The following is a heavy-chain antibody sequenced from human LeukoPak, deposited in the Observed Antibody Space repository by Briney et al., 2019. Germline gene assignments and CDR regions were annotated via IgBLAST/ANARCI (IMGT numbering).Heavy chain of an antibody. J-gene: IGHJ6*02. Sequence: GESLKISCKGSGYTFTSYWIAWVRQRPGKGLEWMGIIYPGDSDTSYSPSFQGQVTISADKSIGTAYSQLSGLKASDTAMYYCARHGSGDHFYHYGMDVWGQGTTVTVSS. V-gene: IGHV5-51*01. CDR1: GYTFTSYW. D-gene: IGHD1-26*01. CDR2: IYPGDSDT. CDR3: ARHGSGDHFYHYGMDV.